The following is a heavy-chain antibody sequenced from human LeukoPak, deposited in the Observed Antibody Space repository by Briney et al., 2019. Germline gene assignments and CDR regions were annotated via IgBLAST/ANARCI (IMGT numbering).Heavy chain of an antibody. CDR1: GFTFSSYW. J-gene: IGHJ4*02. CDR2: ITSDGSGT. Sequence: QPGGSLRLSCAASGFTFSSYWMHWVRQVPGKGLVWVSHITSDGSGTSFADSVKGRFTISRDNAKNTLYLQMNSLRAEDTAVYYCVADYGDYEFDYWGQGTLVTVSS. V-gene: IGHV3-74*01. D-gene: IGHD4-17*01. CDR3: VADYGDYEFDY.